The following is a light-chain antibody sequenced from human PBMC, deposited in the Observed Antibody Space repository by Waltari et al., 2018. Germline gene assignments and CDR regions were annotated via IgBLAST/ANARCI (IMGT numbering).Light chain of an antibody. CDR3: GTWDSSLSVGV. CDR2: ENN. V-gene: IGLV1-51*01. CDR1: SPNIGNNY. Sequence: QSVLTQPPSVSAAPGQQVTIPCSGSSPNIGNNYVSWYQQFPGTAPKLLIYENNKRPSGTPDRFSGSKSGTSATLDIHGLQTGDEANYYCGTWDSSLSVGVLGGGTKVTVL. J-gene: IGLJ2*01.